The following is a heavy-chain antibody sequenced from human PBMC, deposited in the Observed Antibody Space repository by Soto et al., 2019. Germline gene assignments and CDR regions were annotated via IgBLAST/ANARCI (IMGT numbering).Heavy chain of an antibody. CDR2: VSAYNGNT. CDR3: ARVPERPAYYYGMDV. J-gene: IGHJ6*02. Sequence: ASVKVSCKASGYTFTSYGISWVRQAPGQGLEWMGWVSAYNGNTNYAQKLQGRVTMTTDTSTSTAYMELRSLRSDDTAVYYCARVPERPAYYYGMDVWGQGTTVTSP. CDR1: GYTFTSYG. V-gene: IGHV1-18*01. D-gene: IGHD1-1*01.